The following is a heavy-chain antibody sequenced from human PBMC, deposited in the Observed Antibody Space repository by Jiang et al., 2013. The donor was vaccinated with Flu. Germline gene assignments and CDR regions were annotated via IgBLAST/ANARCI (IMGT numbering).Heavy chain of an antibody. CDR3: ARITGHYYDSSGYYPGYYFDY. J-gene: IGHJ4*02. V-gene: IGHV2-70*11. CDR2: IDWDDDK. Sequence: KPTQTLTLTCTFSGFSLSTSGMCVSWIRQPPGKALEWLARIDWDDDKYYSTSLKTRLTISKDTSKNQVVLTMTNMDPVDTATYYCARITGHYYDSSGYYPGYYFDYWGQGTLVTVSS. CDR1: GFSLSTSGMC. D-gene: IGHD3-22*01.